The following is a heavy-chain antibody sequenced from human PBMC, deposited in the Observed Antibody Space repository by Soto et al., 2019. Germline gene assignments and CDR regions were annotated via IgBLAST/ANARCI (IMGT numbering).Heavy chain of an antibody. CDR2: INAGNGNT. V-gene: IGHV1-3*01. D-gene: IGHD6-19*01. J-gene: IGHJ4*02. CDR3: ARGSSGWNEDFDY. Sequence: ASVKVSCKASGYTFTSYAMHWVRQAPGQRLEWMGWINAGNGNTKYSQKFQGRVTITRDTSASTAYMELSSLRSEDTAVYYCARGSSGWNEDFDYWGQGTLVTVSS. CDR1: GYTFTSYA.